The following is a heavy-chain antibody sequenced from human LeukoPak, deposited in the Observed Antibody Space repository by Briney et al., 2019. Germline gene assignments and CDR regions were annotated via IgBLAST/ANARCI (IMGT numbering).Heavy chain of an antibody. CDR3: AKANVKYCSGGSCFDAFHI. V-gene: IGHV3-23*01. CDR2: ISGSGGST. J-gene: IGHJ3*02. D-gene: IGHD2-15*01. CDR1: GFTFSSCG. Sequence: GGSLRLSCAASGFTFSSCGMSWVRQAPGKGLEWVSAISGSGGSTYYADSVKGRFTISRDNSKNTLYLQMNSLRAEDTAVYYCAKANVKYCSGGSCFDAFHIWGQGTMVTASS.